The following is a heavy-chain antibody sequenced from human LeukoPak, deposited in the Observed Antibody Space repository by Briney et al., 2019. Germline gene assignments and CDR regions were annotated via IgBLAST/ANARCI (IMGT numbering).Heavy chain of an antibody. CDR2: VYYSGST. CDR1: GAPISPYY. D-gene: IGHD5-12*01. V-gene: IGHV4-59*01. J-gene: IGHJ4*02. Sequence: SETLSLTCTVSGAPISPYYWSWIRQPPGRGLEYIGYVYYSGSTNYNPSLRSGVTISVDTSANQFSLNLNSVTAADTAVYYCARGTKTGNTGYDWDYWGQGSVVTVSS. CDR3: ARGTKTGNTGYDWDY.